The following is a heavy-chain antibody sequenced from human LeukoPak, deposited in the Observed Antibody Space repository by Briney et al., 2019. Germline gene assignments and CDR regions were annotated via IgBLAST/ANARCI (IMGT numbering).Heavy chain of an antibody. V-gene: IGHV3-48*01. J-gene: IGHJ6*03. CDR1: GFTFSSYS. CDR2: ISSSSSTI. CDR3: ARFPPALYYYYYMDV. Sequence: GGSLRLSCAASGFTFSSYSMDGVRRAPGKGRGGVSYISSSSSTIYYADSVKGRFTISRDNAKNSLYLQMNSLRAEDTAVYYCARFPPALYYYYYMDVWGKGTTVTVSS.